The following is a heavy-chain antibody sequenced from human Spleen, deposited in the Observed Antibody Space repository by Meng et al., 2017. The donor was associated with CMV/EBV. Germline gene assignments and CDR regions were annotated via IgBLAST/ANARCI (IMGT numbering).Heavy chain of an antibody. D-gene: IGHD3-3*01. CDR2: LNFGGGGT. V-gene: IGHV3-23*01. J-gene: IGHJ4*02. CDR3: AKHNSRVVIGGGVDY. Sequence: GITVSRYAMGGIRQTPGKGLEWVASLNFGGGGTDYADSVKGRFTISRDNSKNTLYLQMHSLRAEDTAMYYCAKHNSRVVIGGGVDYWGQGTLVTVSS. CDR1: GITVSRYA.